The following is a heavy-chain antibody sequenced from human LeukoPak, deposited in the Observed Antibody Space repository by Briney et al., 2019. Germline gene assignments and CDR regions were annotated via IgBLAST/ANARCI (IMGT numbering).Heavy chain of an antibody. Sequence: ASVNVSCKAFGYTFDTSSISWVRQAPGQRLEWMGCISPNNGNTHYAQGVQGRVTMTTDTSRSAAYMELRSLRSDDTAVYYCTRVRNSNNWWGAFDIWGQGTMVTVSS. CDR3: TRVRNSNNWWGAFDI. CDR2: ISPNNGNT. D-gene: IGHD1-1*01. V-gene: IGHV1-18*01. CDR1: GYTFDTSS. J-gene: IGHJ3*02.